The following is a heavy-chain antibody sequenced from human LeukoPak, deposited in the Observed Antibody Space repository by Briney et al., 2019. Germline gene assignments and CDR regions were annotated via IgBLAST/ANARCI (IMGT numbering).Heavy chain of an antibody. J-gene: IGHJ6*03. CDR2: MYHSGST. CDR3: ARQGGSSSPYYYYYMDV. V-gene: IGHV4-38-2*01. Sequence: KPSETLSFTCAVSGYSISSGYYWGWFRQPPGKGLEWIGCMYHSGSTYYNPSLKSRVTISVDTSKNQFSLKLSSVTAADTAVYYCARQGGSSSPYYYYYMDVWGKGTTVTVSS. CDR1: GYSISSGYY. D-gene: IGHD6-13*01.